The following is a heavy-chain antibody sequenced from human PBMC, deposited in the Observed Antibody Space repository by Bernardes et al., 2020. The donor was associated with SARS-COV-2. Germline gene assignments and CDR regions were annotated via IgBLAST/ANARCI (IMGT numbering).Heavy chain of an antibody. V-gene: IGHV1-69*08. CDR1: ASGASFNSYT. CDR2: IIPILART. Sequence: SVKVSCKASASGASFNSYTISWVRQAPGHGLEWMGRIIPILARTHYPQKFQGRVTMTADKSTSAAYLELSSLPYDDTAVYYCASESTGGGVGYFFDFWGRGTPVTVSS. J-gene: IGHJ4*01. CDR3: ASESTGGGVGYFFDF. D-gene: IGHD3-16*01.